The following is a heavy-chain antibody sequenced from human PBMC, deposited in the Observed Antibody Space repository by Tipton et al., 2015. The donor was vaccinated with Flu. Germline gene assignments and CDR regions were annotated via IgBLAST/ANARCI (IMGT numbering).Heavy chain of an antibody. V-gene: IGHV4-59*11. D-gene: IGHD3-10*01. CDR3: ARMDPWGSGSYSQFDS. CDR1: GVSFSSLA. CDR2: IYNHAYT. Sequence: SGVSFSSLATLWIRQPPGKGLEWIGYIYNHAYTKYSPSLKSRVSISVDTSKKQFSLQVRSVTAADTAVYYCARMDPWGSGSYSQFDSWGQGSLVTVSS. J-gene: IGHJ4*02.